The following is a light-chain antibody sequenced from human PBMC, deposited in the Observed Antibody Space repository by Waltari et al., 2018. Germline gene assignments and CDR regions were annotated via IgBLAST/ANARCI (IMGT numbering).Light chain of an antibody. J-gene: IGKJ1*01. CDR3: QQYGSSPPWT. Sequence: EIVLTQSPGTLSLSPGERATLSCRASQSVSSSYLAWYQQKPGQAPRLLIYGASSRATGIPERFSGRVSGTDFTLTISRLEPEDFAVYYCQQYGSSPPWTFGQGTKVEIK. CDR1: QSVSSSY. V-gene: IGKV3-20*01. CDR2: GAS.